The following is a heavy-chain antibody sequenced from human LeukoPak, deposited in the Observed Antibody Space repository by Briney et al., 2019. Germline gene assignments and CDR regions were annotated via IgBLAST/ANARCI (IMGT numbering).Heavy chain of an antibody. V-gene: IGHV1-2*02. CDR1: GYTFTVHY. CDR3: AREPYPPPWYYFDY. J-gene: IGHJ4*02. CDR2: INPNSGGT. D-gene: IGHD2-8*02. Sequence: ASVKVSYKASGYTFTVHYMHWVRQAPGQGLERMGWINPNSGGTSYAQNFQGRVTITRDTSNNTAYMEVSRLRSDDTAVYYCAREPYPPPWYYFDYWGQGTLVTVSS.